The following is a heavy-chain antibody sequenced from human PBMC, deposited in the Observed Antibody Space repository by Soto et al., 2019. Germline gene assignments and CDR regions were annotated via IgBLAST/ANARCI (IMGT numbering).Heavy chain of an antibody. CDR3: SRAPIAAAGFDY. D-gene: IGHD6-13*01. CDR2: IKQDGSEK. J-gene: IGHJ4*02. CDR1: GFTFSSYW. V-gene: IGHV3-7*01. Sequence: EVQLVGSGGGLVQPGGSLRLSCAASGFTFSSYWRSWVRQAPGKGLEWVANIKQDGSEKYCVDSVKGRFTISRDNAKNSLYPQMNSLRAEDTAVYYCSRAPIAAAGFDYWGLVTLVTVSS.